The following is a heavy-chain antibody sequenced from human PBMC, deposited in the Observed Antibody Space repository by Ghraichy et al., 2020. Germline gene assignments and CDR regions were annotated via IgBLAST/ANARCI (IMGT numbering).Heavy chain of an antibody. V-gene: IGHV1-2*02. J-gene: IGHJ4*02. D-gene: IGHD1-26*01. Sequence: ASVKVSCKASGYTFTGYYMHWVRQAPGQGLEWMGWINPNSGGTNYAQKFQGRVTMTRDTSISTAYMELSRLRSDDTAVYYCARVVPAPRFSRELLPYYWGQGTLVTVSS. CDR1: GYTFTGYY. CDR3: ARVVPAPRFSRELLPYY. CDR2: INPNSGGT.